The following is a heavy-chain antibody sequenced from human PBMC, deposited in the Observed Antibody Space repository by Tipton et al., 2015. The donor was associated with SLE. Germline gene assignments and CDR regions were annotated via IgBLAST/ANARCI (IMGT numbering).Heavy chain of an antibody. CDR3: ARDWGGEALDF. D-gene: IGHD2-21*01. CDR2: IYTGGRT. Sequence: TLSLTCTVSGGSISSSSYYWGWIRQPPGKGLEWIGSIYTGGRTIHNPSLNSRVTMSLDTSKSQFSLKLTSVTAADTAVYYCARDWGGEALDFWGQGTLVTVSS. V-gene: IGHV4-39*07. CDR1: GGSISSSSYY. J-gene: IGHJ4*02.